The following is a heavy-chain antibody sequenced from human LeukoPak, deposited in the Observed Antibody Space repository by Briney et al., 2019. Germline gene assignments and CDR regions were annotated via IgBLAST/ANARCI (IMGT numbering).Heavy chain of an antibody. J-gene: IGHJ4*02. V-gene: IGHV1-18*01. Sequence: VASVKVSCKASGYTFTSYGISWVRQAPGQGLEWMGWISAYNGNTNYAQKLQGRVTMTTDTSTSTAYMELRSLRSDDTAVYYCARDGFALDIVVVPAAYDGDYWGQGTLVTVSS. CDR3: ARDGFALDIVVVPAAYDGDY. CDR1: GYTFTSYG. CDR2: ISAYNGNT. D-gene: IGHD2-2*01.